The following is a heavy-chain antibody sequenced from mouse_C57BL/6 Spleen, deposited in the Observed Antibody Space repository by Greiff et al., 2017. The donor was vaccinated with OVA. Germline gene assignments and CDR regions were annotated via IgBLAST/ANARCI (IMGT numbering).Heavy chain of an antibody. J-gene: IGHJ2*01. D-gene: IGHD2-1*01. CDR2: ISSGSSTI. CDR1: GFTFSDYG. CDR3: ARGYYGNYLYYFDY. Sequence: EVKLVESGGGLVKPGGSLKLSCAASGFTFSDYGMHWVRQAPEKGLEWVAYISSGSSTIYYADTVKGRFTISRDNAKNTLFLQMTSRRSEDTAMYYCARGYYGNYLYYFDYWGQGTTLTVSS. V-gene: IGHV5-17*01.